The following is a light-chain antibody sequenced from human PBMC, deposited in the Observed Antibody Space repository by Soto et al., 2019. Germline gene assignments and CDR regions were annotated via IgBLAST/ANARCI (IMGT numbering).Light chain of an antibody. Sequence: QSALTQPRSVSGSPGQSVIISCTGTSSDVGAYNYVSWYQQHPGKAPKLLIYDVTQRPSWIPDRFSGSKSGDTASLTISGLQADDEAHDYCSSQAGDFYVVFGGGTKVTVL. J-gene: IGLJ2*01. V-gene: IGLV2-11*01. CDR1: SSDVGAYNY. CDR3: SSQAGDFYVV. CDR2: DVT.